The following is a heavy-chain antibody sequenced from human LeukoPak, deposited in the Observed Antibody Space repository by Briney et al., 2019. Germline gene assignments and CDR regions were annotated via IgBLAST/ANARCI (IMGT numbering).Heavy chain of an antibody. CDR1: GFTFDDYT. J-gene: IGHJ4*02. Sequence: GSLRLSCAASGFTFDDYTMHWVRQAPGKGLEWVSLISWDGVATHYADSVKGRFTISRDKSKNSLYLQMNSLRPEDTAFYYCAKDLSGGSYYGPFDDWGQGTLVTVSS. D-gene: IGHD1-26*01. CDR2: ISWDGVAT. V-gene: IGHV3-43*01. CDR3: AKDLSGGSYYGPFDD.